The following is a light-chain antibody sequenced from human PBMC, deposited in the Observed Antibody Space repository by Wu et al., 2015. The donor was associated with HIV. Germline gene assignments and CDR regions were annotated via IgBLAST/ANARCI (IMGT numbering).Light chain of an antibody. J-gene: IGKJ3*01. CDR1: QAISNY. V-gene: IGKV1-9*01. Sequence: DIQLTQSPSFLSASVGDRVTITCRASQAISNYLAWYQQKPGKAPNLLISAASTLQSGVPSRFSGSGSGTEFTLSISSLQPADFATYYCQQLNGYPPTFGPGTKVDI. CDR2: AAS. CDR3: QQLNGYPPT.